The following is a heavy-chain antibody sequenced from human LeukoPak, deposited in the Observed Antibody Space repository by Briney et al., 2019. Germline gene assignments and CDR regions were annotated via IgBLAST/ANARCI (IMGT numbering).Heavy chain of an antibody. V-gene: IGHV4-34*01. CDR3: PFAFGVYGMDV. Sequence: SETLSLTCAVYGGSFSGYYWSWIRQPPGKGLEWIGEINHSGSTNYSPSLKNRVTISVDMSKNQFSLKLTSVTAADTAVYLCPFAFGVYGMDVWGQGTTVTVSS. CDR1: GGSFSGYY. J-gene: IGHJ6*02. CDR2: INHSGST. D-gene: IGHD3-10*01.